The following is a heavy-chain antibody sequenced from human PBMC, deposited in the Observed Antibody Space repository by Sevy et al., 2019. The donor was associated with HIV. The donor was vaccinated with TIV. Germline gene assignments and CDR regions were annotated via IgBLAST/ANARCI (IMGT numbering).Heavy chain of an antibody. CDR3: ATAPARMLVADDAFDI. CDR1: GGSMNLYY. V-gene: IGHV4-59*01. CDR2: IYYSGST. Sequence: SETLSLTCSVSGGSMNLYYWSWIRQPPGKGLEWIGFIYYSGSTNYNPSLKSRVTISVDTSENQFSLKLSSVTAADTAVYYCATAPARMLVADDAFDIWGQGTMVTVSS. D-gene: IGHD5-12*01. J-gene: IGHJ3*02.